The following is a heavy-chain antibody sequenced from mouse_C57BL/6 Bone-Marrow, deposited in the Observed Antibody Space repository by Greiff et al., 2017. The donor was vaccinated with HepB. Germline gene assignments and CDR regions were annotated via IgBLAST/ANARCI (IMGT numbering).Heavy chain of an antibody. Sequence: QQRTEQGLEWIGRIDPEDGETKYAPKFQGKATITADTSSNTAYLQLSSLTSEDTAVYYCARPYYGRPYAMDYWGQGTSVTVSS. D-gene: IGHD1-1*01. J-gene: IGHJ4*01. V-gene: IGHV14-2*01. CDR3: ARPYYGRPYAMDY. CDR2: IDPEDGET.